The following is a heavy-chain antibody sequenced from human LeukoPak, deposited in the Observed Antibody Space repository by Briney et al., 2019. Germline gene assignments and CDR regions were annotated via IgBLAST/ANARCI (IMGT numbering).Heavy chain of an antibody. CDR2: IIPIFGTA. CDR1: GGTFSSYA. CDR3: AREIVVKPSANWFDP. Sequence: SVKVSCKASGGTFSSYAISWVRQAPGQGLEWMGGIIPIFGTANYAQKFQGRVTITADESTSTAYMELSSLRSEDTAVYYCAREIVVKPSANWFDPWGQGTPVTVSS. J-gene: IGHJ5*02. V-gene: IGHV1-69*13. D-gene: IGHD2-2*01.